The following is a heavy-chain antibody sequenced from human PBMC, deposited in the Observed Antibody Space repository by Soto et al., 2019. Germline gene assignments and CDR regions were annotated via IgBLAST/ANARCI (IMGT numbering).Heavy chain of an antibody. CDR1: GFNFTPYS. CDR3: ARELAAPGTSFDY. J-gene: IGHJ4*02. V-gene: IGHV1-3*01. CDR2: INGGNGKT. D-gene: IGHD6-13*01. Sequence: GASVKVSCKASGFNFTPYSMHWVRQAPGQRLEWMAWINGGNGKTEYSQKFQGRVTISRDTSASTVYMELSSLTSEDTAVYYCARELAAPGTSFDYWGQGALVTVSP.